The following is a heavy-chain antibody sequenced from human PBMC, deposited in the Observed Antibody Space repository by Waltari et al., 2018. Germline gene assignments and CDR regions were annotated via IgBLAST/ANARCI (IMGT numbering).Heavy chain of an antibody. J-gene: IGHJ3*02. Sequence: QVQLQESGPGLVKPSETLSLTCAVSGYSISSGYYWGCIRRPPGKGREWIGSIYHSGSTYYNPSLKSRVTISVDTSKNQFSLKLSSVTAADTAVYYCAKSLLWFGEPDAFDIWGQGTMVTVSS. V-gene: IGHV4-38-2*01. CDR1: GYSISSGYY. CDR3: AKSLLWFGEPDAFDI. D-gene: IGHD3-10*01. CDR2: IYHSGST.